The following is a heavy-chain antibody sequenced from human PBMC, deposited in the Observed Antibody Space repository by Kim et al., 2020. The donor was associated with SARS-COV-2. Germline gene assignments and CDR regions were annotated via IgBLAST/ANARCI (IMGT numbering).Heavy chain of an antibody. CDR3: AREGVGAITGFDY. CDR1: GGSISSSNW. J-gene: IGHJ4*02. D-gene: IGHD1-26*01. Sequence: SETLSLTCAVSGGSISSSNWWSWVRQPPGKGLEWIGEIYHSGSTNYNPSLKSRVTISVDKSKNQSSLKLSSVTAADTAVYYCAREGVGAITGFDYWGQGTLVTVSS. CDR2: IYHSGST. V-gene: IGHV4-4*02.